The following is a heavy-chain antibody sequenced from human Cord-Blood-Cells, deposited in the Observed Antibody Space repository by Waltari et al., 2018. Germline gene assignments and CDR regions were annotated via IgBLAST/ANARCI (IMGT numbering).Heavy chain of an antibody. CDR3: ARAGKGYSYGYYYYYMDV. D-gene: IGHD5-18*01. CDR2: IIPILGIA. CDR1: GGTFSSYA. J-gene: IGHJ6*03. V-gene: IGHV1-69*09. Sequence: QVQLVQSGAEVKKPGSSVKVSCKASGGTFSSYAISWVRQAPGQGLEWMGRIIPILGIANYAQKFQGRVTITAEKSTSTAYMELSSLRSEDTAVYYCARAGKGYSYGYYYYYMDVWGKGTTVTVSS.